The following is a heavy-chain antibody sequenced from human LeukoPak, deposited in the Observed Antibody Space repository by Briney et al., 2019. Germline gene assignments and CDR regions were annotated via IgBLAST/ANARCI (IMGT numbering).Heavy chain of an antibody. CDR2: ISGSGGTT. Sequence: GGSLRLSCAASGFTFNSYAMSWVRQAPGKGLEWVSAISGSGGTTNYADSVNGRFTISRDNSKDTLFLQVNSLRVEDTAVYYCAKHPKHCGGDCYSGFDSWGQGTLVTVSS. J-gene: IGHJ4*02. V-gene: IGHV3-23*01. CDR1: GFTFNSYA. D-gene: IGHD2-21*02. CDR3: AKHPKHCGGDCYSGFDS.